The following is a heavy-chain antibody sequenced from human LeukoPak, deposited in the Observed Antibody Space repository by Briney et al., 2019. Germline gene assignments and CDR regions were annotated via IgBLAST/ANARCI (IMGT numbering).Heavy chain of an antibody. CDR3: AREGYCSSTSFYTGIPDY. J-gene: IGHJ4*02. CDR1: GFTFSSYA. V-gene: IGHV3-30-3*01. CDR2: ISYDGSNK. D-gene: IGHD2-2*02. Sequence: PGGSLRLSCAASGFTFSSYAMHWVRQAPGKGLEWVAVISYDGSNKYYADSVKGRFTISRDNSKNTLYLQMNSLRAEDTAVYYCAREGYCSSTSFYTGIPDYWGQGTLVTVSS.